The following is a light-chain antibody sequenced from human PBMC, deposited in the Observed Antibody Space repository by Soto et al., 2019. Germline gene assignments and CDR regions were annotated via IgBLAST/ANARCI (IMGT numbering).Light chain of an antibody. CDR2: GAS. J-gene: IGKJ1*01. V-gene: IGKV3-15*01. CDR3: QQYNNWPPWT. CDR1: QRVGIN. Sequence: ETVMTHAPVTLSVSPGERATLSCSASQRVGINLAWYQQKPGQAPRLLIYGASTRATDIPARFSGSGSGTEFTLTISSLQSEDFAVYHCQQYNNWPPWTFGQGTKVEIK.